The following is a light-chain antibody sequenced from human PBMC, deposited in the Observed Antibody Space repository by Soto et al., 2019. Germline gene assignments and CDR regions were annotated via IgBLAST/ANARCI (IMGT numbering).Light chain of an antibody. CDR2: DNN. CDR3: LSFDNSLSRSV. V-gene: IGLV1-40*01. J-gene: IGLJ2*01. CDR1: TSNIGAPHA. Sequence: QSVLTQPPSVSGAPGQRVTISCTGTTSNIGAPHAVHWYQQVPGTAPKLLVYDNNNRPSGVPDRFTCSKSGTSASLAITGLQAEDEDDYFCLSFDNSLSRSVFGGGTKLTVL.